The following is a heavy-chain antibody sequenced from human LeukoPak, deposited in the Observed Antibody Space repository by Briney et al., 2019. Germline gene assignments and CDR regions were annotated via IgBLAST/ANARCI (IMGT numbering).Heavy chain of an antibody. CDR1: GFTFSSYA. V-gene: IGHV3-23*01. CDR2: ITGSGGDT. Sequence: GGYLRLSCAASGFTFSSYAMSWVRQAPGKGLEWVSAITGSGGDTYHADSVKGRFTISRDNSKNTLYLQMNSLRAEDTAIYYCAKGSSPSRPYYFDYWGQGTLVTVSS. J-gene: IGHJ4*02. D-gene: IGHD1-26*01. CDR3: AKGSSPSRPYYFDY.